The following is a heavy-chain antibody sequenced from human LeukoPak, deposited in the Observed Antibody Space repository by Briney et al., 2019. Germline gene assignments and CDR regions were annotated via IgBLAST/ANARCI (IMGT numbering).Heavy chain of an antibody. Sequence: PSETLSLTCTVSGPSISSTNYYWSWIRQSAGKGLEWIGRIYRTGSTNYNPSLKSRVTISLDTSKNQFSLKLSAVTAADTAAYYCVRDLGVSLPFDNWGQGVLVTVSS. V-gene: IGHV4-61*02. D-gene: IGHD2/OR15-2a*01. CDR3: VRDLGVSLPFDN. J-gene: IGHJ4*02. CDR1: GPSISSTNYY. CDR2: IYRTGST.